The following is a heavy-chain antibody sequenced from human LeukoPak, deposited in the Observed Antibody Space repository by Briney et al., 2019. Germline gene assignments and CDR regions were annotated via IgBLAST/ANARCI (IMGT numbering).Heavy chain of an antibody. CDR2: ISASGGST. J-gene: IGHJ4*02. CDR1: GFTFSSEA. CDR3: ARDELGIDY. V-gene: IGHV3-23*01. Sequence: GGSLRLSCAASGFTFSSEAMTWVRQTPGKGLEWVSAISASGGSTYYADSVKGRFTISRDNSKNTLYLQMNSLRAEDTAVYYCARDELGIDYWGQGTLVTVSS. D-gene: IGHD7-27*01.